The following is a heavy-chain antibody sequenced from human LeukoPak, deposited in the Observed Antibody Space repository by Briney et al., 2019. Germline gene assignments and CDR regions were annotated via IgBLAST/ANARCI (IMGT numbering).Heavy chain of an antibody. Sequence: GGSLRLSCAASGFTFSNAWMSWVRQAPGKGLEWVGRIKSKTDGGTTDYAAPVKGRFTISRDDSKNTLYLQMNSLKTEDTAVYYCAKAFVLRSSGYRDAFDIWGQGTMVTVSS. CDR1: GFTFSNAW. V-gene: IGHV3-15*01. J-gene: IGHJ3*02. CDR2: IKSKTDGGTT. CDR3: AKAFVLRSSGYRDAFDI. D-gene: IGHD3-22*01.